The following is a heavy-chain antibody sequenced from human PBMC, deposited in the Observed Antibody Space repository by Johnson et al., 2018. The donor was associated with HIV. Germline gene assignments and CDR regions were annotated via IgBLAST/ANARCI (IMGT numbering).Heavy chain of an antibody. CDR3: ARELTAHQPIYYYDSTRSAFDI. CDR2: IRSSGSTT. V-gene: IGHV3-11*04. J-gene: IGHJ3*02. CDR1: GFTFSDYY. D-gene: IGHD3-22*01. Sequence: QVQLVESGGGLVKPGGSLRLSCAASGFTFSDYYMSWIRPAPGKGLEWVSYIRSSGSTTSYAAFVKGRFTISRYNSKNTLYLQMNSLRAEDTAVYYCARELTAHQPIYYYDSTRSAFDIWGQGTMVTVSS.